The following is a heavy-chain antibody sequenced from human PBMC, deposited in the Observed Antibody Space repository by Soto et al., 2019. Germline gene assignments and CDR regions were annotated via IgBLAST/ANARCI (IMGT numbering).Heavy chain of an antibody. Sequence: EVQLLESGGGLVQPGGSLRLSCAASGFTFSSYAMNWVRQAPGKGLEWVSVSRGSGGRAYYADSVKGRFTISRDNSKNTLYLQMNSLRAEDTAVYYCVKEMDGVRAFDIWGQGTMVTVSS. CDR1: GFTFSSYA. CDR2: SRGSGGRA. J-gene: IGHJ3*02. CDR3: VKEMDGVRAFDI. V-gene: IGHV3-23*01. D-gene: IGHD3-10*01.